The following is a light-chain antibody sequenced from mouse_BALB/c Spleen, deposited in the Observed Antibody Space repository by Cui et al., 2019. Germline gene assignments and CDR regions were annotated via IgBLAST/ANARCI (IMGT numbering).Light chain of an antibody. CDR2: DTS. J-gene: IGKJ1*01. CDR1: SSVSY. CDR3: QQWSSYRT. V-gene: IGKV4-55*01. Sequence: QIVLTQSPAIMSASPGEKVTMTCSASSSVSYMYWYQQKPGSPPRLLIYDTSNLASGVPVRFSGSGSGTSYSLTISRMEAEDAATYYCQQWSSYRTFGGGTKLEIK.